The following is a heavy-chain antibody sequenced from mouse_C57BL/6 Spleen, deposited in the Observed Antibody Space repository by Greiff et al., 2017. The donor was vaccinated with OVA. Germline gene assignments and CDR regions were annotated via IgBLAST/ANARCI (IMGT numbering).Heavy chain of an antibody. J-gene: IGHJ1*03. CDR3: ARRPDYYGSSYWYFDV. CDR1: GYTFTSYW. V-gene: IGHV1-55*01. CDR2: IYPGSGST. Sequence: VQLQQPGAELVKPGASVKMSCKASGYTFTSYWITWVKQRPGQGLEWIGDIYPGSGSTNYNEKFKSKATLTVDTSSSTAYMQLSSLTSEDSAVYYCARRPDYYGSSYWYFDVWGTGTTVTVSS. D-gene: IGHD1-1*01.